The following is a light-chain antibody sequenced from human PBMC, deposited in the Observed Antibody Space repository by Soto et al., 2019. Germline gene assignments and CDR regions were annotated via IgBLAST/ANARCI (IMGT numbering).Light chain of an antibody. V-gene: IGKV1-5*03. Sequence: DIQITQSPSTLSESVGDRVTITCRASQTISSWLAWYQQKPGKAPKLLIYKASTLKSGVPPRFSGSGSGTEFTLTISSLQPDDFATYYCQQYDSFSVTFGQGTNVDIK. CDR1: QTISSW. CDR3: QQYDSFSVT. CDR2: KAS. J-gene: IGKJ1*01.